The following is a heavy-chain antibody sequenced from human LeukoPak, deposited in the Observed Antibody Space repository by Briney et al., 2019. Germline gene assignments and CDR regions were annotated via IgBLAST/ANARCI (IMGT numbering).Heavy chain of an antibody. D-gene: IGHD2-2*01. Sequence: SETLSLTCTVSGGSISSYYWSWIRQPPGKGLEWIGYIYYSGVTNYNPSLKSRVTISVDTSKNQFSLKLNSVTAAYTAVCYCARHIGFCSSANCRAAWFDPWGQGTLVTVSS. CDR2: IYYSGVT. J-gene: IGHJ5*02. V-gene: IGHV4-59*08. CDR3: ARHIGFCSSANCRAAWFDP. CDR1: GGSISSYY.